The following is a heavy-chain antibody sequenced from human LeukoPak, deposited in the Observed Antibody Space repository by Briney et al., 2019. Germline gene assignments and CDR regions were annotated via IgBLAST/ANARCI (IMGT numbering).Heavy chain of an antibody. CDR1: GGSISSGDYY. CDR3: ARAGRGYYYGMDV. V-gene: IGHV4-30-4*01. J-gene: IGHJ6*02. CDR2: IYYSGST. Sequence: PSETLSLTCTVSGGSISSGDYYWSWIRQPPGKGLEWIGYIYYSGSTYYNPSLKSRVTISVDTSKNQFSLKLSSVTAADTAVYHCARAGRGYYYGMDVWGQGTTVTVSS.